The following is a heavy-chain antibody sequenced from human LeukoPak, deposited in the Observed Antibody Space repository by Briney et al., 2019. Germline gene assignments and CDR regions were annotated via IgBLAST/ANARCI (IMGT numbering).Heavy chain of an antibody. J-gene: IGHJ5*02. D-gene: IGHD4-11*01. Sequence: SETLSLTCTVSGYSISSGYYWGWIRQPPGKGLEWIGSIYHSGSTYYNPSLKSRVTISVDTSKNQFSLKLSSVTAADTAVYYCARTLGVTTSPRWFDPWGQGTLVTVSS. CDR3: ARTLGVTTSPRWFDP. CDR2: IYHSGST. CDR1: GYSISSGYY. V-gene: IGHV4-38-2*02.